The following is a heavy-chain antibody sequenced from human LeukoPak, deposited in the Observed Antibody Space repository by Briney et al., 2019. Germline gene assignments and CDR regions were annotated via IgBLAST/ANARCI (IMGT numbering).Heavy chain of an antibody. CDR1: GGSISSGSYY. CDR3: ARTRPDYYYDSSGYINWFDP. V-gene: IGHV4-61*02. Sequence: SQTLSLTCTVSGGSISSGSYYWSWIRQPAGKGLEWIGRIYTSGSTNYIHSLKSRVTISVDTSMNQFSLKLSSVTAADTAVYYCARTRPDYYYDSSGYINWFDPWGQRTLVTVSS. J-gene: IGHJ5*02. CDR2: IYTSGST. D-gene: IGHD3-22*01.